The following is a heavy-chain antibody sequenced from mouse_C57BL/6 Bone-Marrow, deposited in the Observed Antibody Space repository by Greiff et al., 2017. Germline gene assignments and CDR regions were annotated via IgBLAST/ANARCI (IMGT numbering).Heavy chain of an antibody. Sequence: VQLQESGAELAKPGASVKMSCKASGYTFTSYWMHWVKQRPGQGLEWIGCINPSTGYTEYNQKFKDKATLTADKSSSTAYMQLSSLTSEDSAVYYCARDYYGSSYVFDYWGQGTTLTVSS. J-gene: IGHJ2*01. CDR2: INPSTGYT. CDR3: ARDYYGSSYVFDY. V-gene: IGHV1-7*01. D-gene: IGHD1-1*01. CDR1: GYTFTSYW.